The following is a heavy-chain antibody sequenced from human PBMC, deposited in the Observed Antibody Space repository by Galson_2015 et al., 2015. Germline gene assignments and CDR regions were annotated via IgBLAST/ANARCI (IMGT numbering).Heavy chain of an antibody. CDR3: AHRSLLYNWNYPFFDY. J-gene: IGHJ4*02. V-gene: IGHV2-5*02. CDR1: GFSLSTSGVG. CDR2: IYWDDDK. Sequence: PALVKPTQTLTLTCTFSGFSLSTSGVGVGWIRQPPGKALEWLALIYWDDDKFYSPSLKSRLSITKDTSKNQVVLTMTNVDPVDTATYYCAHRSLLYNWNYPFFDYWGQGTLVTVSS. D-gene: IGHD1-7*01.